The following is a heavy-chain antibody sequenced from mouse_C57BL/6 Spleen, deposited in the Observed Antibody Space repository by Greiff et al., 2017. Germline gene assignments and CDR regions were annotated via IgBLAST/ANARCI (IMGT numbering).Heavy chain of an antibody. Sequence: EVKLMESGGGLVKPGGSLKLSCAASGFTFSDYAMHWVRQAPEKGLEWVAYISSGSSTIYYADTVKGRFTISRDNAKNTLFLQMTSLRSEDTAMYYCARDYDYDGGGWFAYWGQVTLVTVSA. D-gene: IGHD2-4*01. CDR1: GFTFSDYA. CDR2: ISSGSSTI. CDR3: ARDYDYDGGGWFAY. V-gene: IGHV5-17*01. J-gene: IGHJ3*01.